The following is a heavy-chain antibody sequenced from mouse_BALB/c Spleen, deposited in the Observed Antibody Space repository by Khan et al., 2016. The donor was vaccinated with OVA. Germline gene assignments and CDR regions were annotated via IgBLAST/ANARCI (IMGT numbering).Heavy chain of an antibody. Sequence: QVQLKQSGAELVRPGASVKLSCKTSGFTFTSYWIHWVKQRSGQGLEWIARIYPGTNNSYYNEILKDKAILTADNTSSIAYMQLSSLKSEDSAIYFCAREGALYYFDYWGQGTTLTVSA. J-gene: IGHJ2*01. CDR1: GFTFTSYW. D-gene: IGHD3-1*01. CDR3: AREGALYYFDY. CDR2: IYPGTNNS. V-gene: IGHV1-76*01.